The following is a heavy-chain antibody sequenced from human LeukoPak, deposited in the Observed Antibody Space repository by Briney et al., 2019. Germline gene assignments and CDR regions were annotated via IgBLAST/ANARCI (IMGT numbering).Heavy chain of an antibody. CDR3: ARARIRGVTHYYYYGMDV. V-gene: IGHV3-66*01. D-gene: IGHD3-10*01. J-gene: IGHJ6*02. Sequence: GGSLRLSCAASGFTVSSNYMSWVRQAPGKGLEWVSVIYSGGSTYYADSVKGRFTISRDNSKNTLYLQMNSLRAEDTAVYYCARARIRGVTHYYYYGMDVRGQGTTVTVSS. CDR1: GFTVSSNY. CDR2: IYSGGST.